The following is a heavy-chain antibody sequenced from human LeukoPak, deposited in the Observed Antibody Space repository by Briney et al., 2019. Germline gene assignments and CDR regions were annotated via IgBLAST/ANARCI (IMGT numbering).Heavy chain of an antibody. D-gene: IGHD6-19*01. CDR3: AKVPQWLASKDTYFDY. J-gene: IGHJ4*02. V-gene: IGHV3-23*01. CDR2: IYSGDIT. CDR1: GFTFSSSA. Sequence: GGSLRLSCAASGFTFSSSAMSWVRQAPGKGLEWVSLIYSGDITAYADSVKGRFTISRDNSKNTLYLQMNSLRAEDTAVYYCAKVPQWLASKDTYFDYWGQGTLVTVSS.